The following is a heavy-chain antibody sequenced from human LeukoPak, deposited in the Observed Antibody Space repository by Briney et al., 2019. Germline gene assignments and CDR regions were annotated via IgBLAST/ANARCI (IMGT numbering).Heavy chain of an antibody. CDR2: TYYRSTWYN. CDR1: GDSVSSNSVT. J-gene: IGHJ5*02. Sequence: SQTLSLTCAISGDSVSSNSVTWNWIRQSPSRGLEWLGRTYYRSTWYNDYAVSVRGRVTVNPDTSKNQFSLHLNSVTPEDTAVYYCARRLTQYDCFDPWGQGILVTVSS. V-gene: IGHV6-1*01. D-gene: IGHD2-2*01. CDR3: ARRLTQYDCFDP.